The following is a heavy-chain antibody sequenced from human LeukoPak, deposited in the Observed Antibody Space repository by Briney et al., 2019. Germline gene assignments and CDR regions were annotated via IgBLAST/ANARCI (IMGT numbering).Heavy chain of an antibody. CDR3: ARDNSIHERGWWFDP. CDR2: INPRGTST. J-gene: IGHJ5*02. Sequence: ASVKVSCKASGYTFTGYYMHWVRQAPGQGLEWVGLINPRGTSTIYAEKFQGRIIMTRDMSTTTDYMELSSLKSDDTAVYYCARDNSIHERGWWFDPWGQGTLVTVSS. D-gene: IGHD4-23*01. V-gene: IGHV1-46*01. CDR1: GYTFTGYY.